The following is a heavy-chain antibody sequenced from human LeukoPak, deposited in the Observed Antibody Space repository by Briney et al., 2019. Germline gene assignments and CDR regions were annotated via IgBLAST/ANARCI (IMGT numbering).Heavy chain of an antibody. CDR1: GFTFSSYG. Sequence: GGSLRLSCAASGFTFSSYGMSWVRQAPGKGLEWVSAISGSGGSTYYADSVKGRFTISRDNSKNTLYLQMNSLRAEDTAVYYCAKDRSSGIVVVPAAIGFDYWGQGTLVTVSS. CDR2: ISGSGGST. D-gene: IGHD2-2*01. CDR3: AKDRSSGIVVVPAAIGFDY. V-gene: IGHV3-23*01. J-gene: IGHJ4*02.